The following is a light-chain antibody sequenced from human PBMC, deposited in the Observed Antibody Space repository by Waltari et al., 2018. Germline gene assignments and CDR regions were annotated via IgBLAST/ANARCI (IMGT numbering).Light chain of an antibody. CDR3: QAWDSSTVV. Sequence: SYELTQPPSVSVSPGQTSTITCPGDKLHEKYVCWYQQKPGQSPVVVIFQDTKRHSGIPERFSGSNSGNTATLIINGTQAMDEADYYCQAWDSSTVVFGGGTKLTVL. CDR1: KLHEKY. CDR2: QDT. V-gene: IGLV3-1*01. J-gene: IGLJ3*02.